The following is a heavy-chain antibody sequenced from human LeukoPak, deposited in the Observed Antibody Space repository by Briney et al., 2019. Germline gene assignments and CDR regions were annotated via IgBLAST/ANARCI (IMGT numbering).Heavy chain of an antibody. CDR1: GGSISSSSYY. Sequence: TPSETLSLTCTVSGGSISSSSYYWGWIRQPPGKGLEWIGSIYHSGRTFYNPSLKSRVTISVDTSKNQFSLKLSSVTAADTAVYYCARARGRYDILTGSRYYMDVWGKGTTVTISS. J-gene: IGHJ6*03. V-gene: IGHV4-39*07. D-gene: IGHD3-9*01. CDR2: IYHSGRT. CDR3: ARARGRYDILTGSRYYMDV.